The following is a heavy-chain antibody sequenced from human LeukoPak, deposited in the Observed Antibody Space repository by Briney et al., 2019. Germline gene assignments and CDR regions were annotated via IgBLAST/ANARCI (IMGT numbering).Heavy chain of an antibody. CDR2: IKQDGSEK. D-gene: IGHD2-2*01. V-gene: IGHV3-7*01. J-gene: IGHJ5*02. CDR1: GFKLNNYG. CDR3: ARDVIVVVPGYNWFDP. Sequence: GGSLRLSCAASGFKLNNYGMNWVRQAPGKGLEWVANIKQDGSEKYYVDSVKGRFTISRDNAKNSLYLQMNSLRAEDTAVYYCARDVIVVVPGYNWFDPWGQGTLVTVSS.